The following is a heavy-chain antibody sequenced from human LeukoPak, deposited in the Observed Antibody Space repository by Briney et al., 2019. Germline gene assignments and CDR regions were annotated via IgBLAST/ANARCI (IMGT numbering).Heavy chain of an antibody. D-gene: IGHD5-18*01. CDR1: GFTLSSYE. CDR3: ARGGDVDTAMLGAFDI. J-gene: IGHJ3*02. Sequence: GGSLRLSCAASGFTLSSYEMNWVRQAPGKGLEWVSYISSSGSTIYYADSVKGRFTISRDNAKNSLYLQMNSLRAEDTAVYYCARGGDVDTAMLGAFDIWGQGTMVTVSS. CDR2: ISSSGSTI. V-gene: IGHV3-48*03.